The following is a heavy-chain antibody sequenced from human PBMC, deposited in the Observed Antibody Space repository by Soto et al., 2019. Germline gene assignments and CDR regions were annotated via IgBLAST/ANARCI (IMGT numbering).Heavy chain of an antibody. V-gene: IGHV1-18*01. Sequence: ASVKVSCKASGYTFTSYGISWVRQAPGQGLEWMGWISAYNGNTNYAQKLQGRVTMTTDTSTSTAYMELRSLRSDDTAVYYCGKEGGYNWNYAAFDIWGQGTMVTVSS. J-gene: IGHJ3*02. CDR3: GKEGGYNWNYAAFDI. CDR1: GYTFTSYG. D-gene: IGHD1-7*01. CDR2: ISAYNGNT.